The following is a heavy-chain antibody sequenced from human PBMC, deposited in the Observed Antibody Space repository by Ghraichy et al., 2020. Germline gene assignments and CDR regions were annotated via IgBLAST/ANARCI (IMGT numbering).Heavy chain of an antibody. V-gene: IGHV4-34*01. J-gene: IGHJ3*02. CDR1: GGSFSGYY. CDR2: INHSGST. CDR3: ARWGRITMIVARGAFDI. Sequence: SETLSLTFAVYGGSFSGYYWSWIRQPPGKGLEWIGEINHSGSTNYNPSLKSRVTISVDTSKNQFSLKLSSVTAADTAVYYCARWGRITMIVARGAFDIWGQGTMVTVSS. D-gene: IGHD3-22*01.